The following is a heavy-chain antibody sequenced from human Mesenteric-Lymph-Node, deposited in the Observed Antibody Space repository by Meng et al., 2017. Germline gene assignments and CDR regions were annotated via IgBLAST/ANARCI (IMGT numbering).Heavy chain of an antibody. D-gene: IGHD3-10*01. CDR2: IIPTSGRV. V-gene: IGHV1-69*01. CDR3: ARGGVSYQLLTRLAY. J-gene: IGHJ4*02. Sequence: QGELVQSGAEVKKPGSSVKVSCKASGGTFSSFAFNWVRQAPGQGLEWMGGIIPTSGRVQNAQKFQGRVTITADESTSTAYMELSSLRSEDTAVYYCARGGVSYQLLTRLAYWGQGTLVTVSS. CDR1: GGTFSSFA.